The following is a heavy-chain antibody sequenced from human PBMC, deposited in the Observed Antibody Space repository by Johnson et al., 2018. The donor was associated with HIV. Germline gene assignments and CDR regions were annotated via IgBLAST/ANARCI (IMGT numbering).Heavy chain of an antibody. J-gene: IGHJ3*01. Sequence: VQLVESGGGLVQPGGSLRLSCAASGFTFSSYAMSWVRQAPGKGLEWVSAIGTAGDTYYPGSVKGRFTISRENAKNSLYLQMNSLRAEDTAVYYCARDDTGYSSSFDAFDVWGQGTMVTVSS. V-gene: IGHV3-13*01. CDR3: ARDDTGYSSSFDAFDV. CDR2: IGTAGDT. D-gene: IGHD6-13*01. CDR1: GFTFSSYA.